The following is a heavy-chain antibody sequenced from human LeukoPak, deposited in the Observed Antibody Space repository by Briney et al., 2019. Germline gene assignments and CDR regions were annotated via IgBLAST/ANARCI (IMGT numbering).Heavy chain of an antibody. CDR2: INPNSGGT. Sequence: ASVKVSCKASGYTFTGYYMHWVRQAPGQGLEWMGWINPNSGGTNYAQKFQGRVTMTRDTSISTAYMELSRLRYDDTAVYYCARQLEGVPAALFDYWGQGTLVTVSS. V-gene: IGHV1-2*02. D-gene: IGHD2-2*01. CDR1: GYTFTGYY. CDR3: ARQLEGVPAALFDY. J-gene: IGHJ4*02.